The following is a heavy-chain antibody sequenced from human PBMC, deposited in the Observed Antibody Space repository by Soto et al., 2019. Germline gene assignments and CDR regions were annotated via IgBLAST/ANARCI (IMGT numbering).Heavy chain of an antibody. J-gene: IGHJ6*02. CDR3: ARGGGFYDFWSGYYSYYYGMDV. Sequence: QVQLVESGGGVVQPGRSLRLSCAASGFTFSSYGMHWVRQAPGKGLEWVAVIWDDGSNKYYADSVKGRLTISRDNSKNMLYLQMNSLRAEDTAVYYCARGGGFYDFWSGYYSYYYGMDVWGQGTTVTVSS. V-gene: IGHV3-33*01. CDR2: IWDDGSNK. CDR1: GFTFSSYG. D-gene: IGHD3-3*01.